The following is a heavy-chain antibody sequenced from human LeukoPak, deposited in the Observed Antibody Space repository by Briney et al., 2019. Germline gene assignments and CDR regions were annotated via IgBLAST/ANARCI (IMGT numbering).Heavy chain of an antibody. CDR3: ARLVSWSWHFDY. V-gene: IGHV3-21*01. J-gene: IGHJ4*02. Sequence: PGGSLRLSCAASGFTFSTYSMNWVRQAQGKGLEWVSSISSRSSYIYYADSVKGRFTISRDNAKNSLYLQMNSLRAEDTAVYYCARLVSWSWHFDYWGQGTLVTVSS. CDR2: ISSRSSYI. CDR1: GFTFSTYS. D-gene: IGHD6-13*01.